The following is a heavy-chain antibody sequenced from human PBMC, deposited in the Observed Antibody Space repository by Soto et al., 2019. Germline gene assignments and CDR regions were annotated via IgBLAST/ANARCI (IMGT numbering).Heavy chain of an antibody. CDR2: ISYDGSNK. CDR3: AKDLGSIAGTTVRDDY. Sequence: QVQLVKSGRGVVQPGRSLRLSCAASGFTFSSYGMHWVRQAPGKGLESVAVISYDGSNKYYADSVKGRFTISRDNSKNTLYLQMNSLRAEDTAVYYCAKDLGSIAGTTVRDDYWGQGTLVTVSS. J-gene: IGHJ4*02. CDR1: GFTFSSYG. D-gene: IGHD1-7*01. V-gene: IGHV3-30*18.